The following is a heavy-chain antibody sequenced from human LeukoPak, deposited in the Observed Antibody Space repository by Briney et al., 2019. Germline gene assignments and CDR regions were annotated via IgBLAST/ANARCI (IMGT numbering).Heavy chain of an antibody. Sequence: SETLSLTCTVSGGSISSYYWSWIRQPPGKGLEWIGYIYYSGSTSYNPSLKSRVTISVDTSKNQFSLKLSSVTAADTAVYYCARDGASSGSYNRYYFDYWGQGTLVTVSS. CDR3: ARDGASSGSYNRYYFDY. CDR1: GGSISSYY. V-gene: IGHV4-59*01. CDR2: IYYSGST. J-gene: IGHJ4*02. D-gene: IGHD1-26*01.